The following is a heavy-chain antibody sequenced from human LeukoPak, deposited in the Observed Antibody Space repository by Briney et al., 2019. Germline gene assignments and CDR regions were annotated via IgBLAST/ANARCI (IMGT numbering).Heavy chain of an antibody. J-gene: IGHJ4*02. CDR1: GFTFSSYW. CDR3: ARGARGYSYGETIDY. V-gene: IGHV3-7*03. D-gene: IGHD5-18*01. CDR2: IKQDGSEK. Sequence: PGGSLRLSCAASGFTFSSYWMSWVRQAPGKGLEWVANIKQDGSEKYYVDPVKGRFTISRDNAKNSLYLQMNSLRAEDTAVYYCARGARGYSYGETIDYWGQGTLVTVSS.